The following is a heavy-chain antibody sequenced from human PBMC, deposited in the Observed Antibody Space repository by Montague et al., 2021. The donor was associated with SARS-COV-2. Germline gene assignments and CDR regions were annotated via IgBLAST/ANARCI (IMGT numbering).Heavy chain of an antibody. D-gene: IGHD3-22*01. Sequence: SETLSLTCAVYGGSFGDDHWSWIRQPPGKGLEWIGNIRQSGSTNYNPSLKSRVTISVDTSKDQFSLKLTSVTAADTGLYFCARGHLSVSMIVVVFTSASYYFDYWAREPRSPSPQ. CDR1: GGSFGDDH. V-gene: IGHV4-34*01. CDR2: IRQSGST. CDR3: ARGHLSVSMIVVVFTSASYYFDY. J-gene: IGHJ4*02.